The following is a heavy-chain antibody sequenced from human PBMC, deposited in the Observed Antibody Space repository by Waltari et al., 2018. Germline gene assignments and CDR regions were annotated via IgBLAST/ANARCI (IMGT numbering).Heavy chain of an antibody. D-gene: IGHD6-19*01. J-gene: IGHJ3*02. Sequence: EVQLVESGGGLVQPGRSLRLSCAASGFTFDDYAMHWVRQAPGKGLEWVSGISWNSGSIGYADSVKGRFTISRDNAKNSLYLQMNSLRAEDTALYYCAKDILGSIAVAGIPRVAFDIWGQGTMVTVSS. V-gene: IGHV3-9*01. CDR1: GFTFDDYA. CDR2: ISWNSGSI. CDR3: AKDILGSIAVAGIPRVAFDI.